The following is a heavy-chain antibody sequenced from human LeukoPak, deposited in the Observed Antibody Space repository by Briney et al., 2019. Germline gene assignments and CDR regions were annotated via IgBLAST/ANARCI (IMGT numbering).Heavy chain of an antibody. Sequence: KSWGSLRLSCAASRFTFSSYSMNWVRQAPGKGLEWVSSISSSSSYIYYADSVKGRFTISRDNAKNSLYLQMNSLRAEDTAVYYCATTTTVITGPFDYWGQGTLVTVSS. J-gene: IGHJ4*02. V-gene: IGHV3-21*01. D-gene: IGHD4-17*01. CDR1: RFTFSSYS. CDR2: ISSSSSYI. CDR3: ATTTTVITGPFDY.